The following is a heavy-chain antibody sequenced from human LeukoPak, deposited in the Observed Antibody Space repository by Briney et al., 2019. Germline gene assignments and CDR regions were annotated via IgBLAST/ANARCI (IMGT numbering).Heavy chain of an antibody. CDR3: AREMPVSSYDSSGYYIDY. CDR1: GYTFTSYG. CDR2: ISAYNGNT. D-gene: IGHD3-22*01. Sequence: ALVKVSCKASGYTFTSYGISWVRQAPGQGLEWMGWISAYNGNTNYAQKLQGRVTMTTDTSTSTAYMELRSLRSDDTAVYYCAREMPVSSYDSSGYYIDYWGQGTLVTVSS. V-gene: IGHV1-18*01. J-gene: IGHJ4*02.